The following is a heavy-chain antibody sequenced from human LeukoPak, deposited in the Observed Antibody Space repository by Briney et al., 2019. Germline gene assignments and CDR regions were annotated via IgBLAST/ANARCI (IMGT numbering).Heavy chain of an antibody. CDR1: GYSFTNYW. J-gene: IGHJ4*02. CDR3: ARPHYGASDY. CDR2: IYPSDSHT. D-gene: IGHD4-17*01. Sequence: GESLKISCEGSGYSFTNYWIGWVRQMPGKGLEWMGIIYPSDSHTRYSPSFQGQVTISADRSSSTAYLQWSSLKASDSAMYYCARPHYGASDYWGQGTLVTVSS. V-gene: IGHV5-51*01.